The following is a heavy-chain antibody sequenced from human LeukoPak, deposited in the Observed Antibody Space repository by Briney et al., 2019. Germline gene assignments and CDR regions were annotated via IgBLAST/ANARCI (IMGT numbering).Heavy chain of an antibody. CDR3: AGMDHFDY. J-gene: IGHJ4*02. D-gene: IGHD1-14*01. V-gene: IGHV3-7*01. CDR1: GFIFSDYG. Sequence: GGSLRLSCAVSGFIFSDYGIHWVRQAPGKGLEWVANIKHDGNEKYYVDSVKGRFTISRDNAKNSLYLEMNSLRADDTAVYYCAGMDHFDYWGQGTLVTVSS. CDR2: IKHDGNEK.